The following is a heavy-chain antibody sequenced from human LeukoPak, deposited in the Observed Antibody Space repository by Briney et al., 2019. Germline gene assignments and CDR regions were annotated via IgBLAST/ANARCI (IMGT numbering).Heavy chain of an antibody. Sequence: PSETLSLTCTVSGGSISSHYWSWIRQPPGKGLEWIGEINHSGSTNYNPSLKSRATISVDTSKNQFSLKLSSVTAADTAVYYCARVRKYYDFYDYWGQGTLVTVSS. CDR2: INHSGST. CDR3: ARVRKYYDFYDY. CDR1: GGSISSHY. V-gene: IGHV4-34*01. J-gene: IGHJ4*02. D-gene: IGHD3-3*01.